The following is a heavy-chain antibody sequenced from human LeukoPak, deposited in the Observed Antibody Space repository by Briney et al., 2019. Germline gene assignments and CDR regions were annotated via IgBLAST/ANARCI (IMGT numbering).Heavy chain of an antibody. J-gene: IGHJ4*02. Sequence: SQTLSLTCAISGDSVSSNSAAWNWIRQSPSRGLEWLGRTYYRSKWYNDYAVSVKSRITINPDTSKNQFSLQLNSVTPEDTAVYYCARGMGRFVWFGESQYYFDYWGQGTLVAVSS. CDR3: ARGMGRFVWFGESQYYFDY. CDR1: GDSVSSNSAA. D-gene: IGHD3-10*01. CDR2: TYYRSKWYN. V-gene: IGHV6-1*01.